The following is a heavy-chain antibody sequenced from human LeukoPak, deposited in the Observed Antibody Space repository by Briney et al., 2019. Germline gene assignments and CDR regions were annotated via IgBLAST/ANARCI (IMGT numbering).Heavy chain of an antibody. CDR3: ATYRQVLLPFES. CDR2: IFPSGGEI. CDR1: GFTVSSNS. Sequence: GGSLRLSCTVSGFTVSSNSMSWVRQAPGKGLEWVSSIFPSGGEIHYADSVRGRFTISRDNSKSTLSLQMNSLRAEDTAIYYCATYRQVLLPFESWGQGTLVTVSS. V-gene: IGHV3-53*01. J-gene: IGHJ4*02. D-gene: IGHD2-8*02.